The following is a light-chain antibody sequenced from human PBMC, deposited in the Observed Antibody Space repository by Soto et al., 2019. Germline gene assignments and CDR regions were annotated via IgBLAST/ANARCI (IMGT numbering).Light chain of an antibody. CDR1: QSVSSNY. CDR2: GAS. V-gene: IGKV3-20*01. J-gene: IGKJ1*01. Sequence: EIVLTQSPGTLSLSPGERATLSCRASQSVSSNYLAWYQQKPGQAPRLLIFGASSRATGIADRFSGSGSGTDFTLTITRLEPEDFAVYYCQQYNNWPQTFGQGTKV. CDR3: QQYNNWPQT.